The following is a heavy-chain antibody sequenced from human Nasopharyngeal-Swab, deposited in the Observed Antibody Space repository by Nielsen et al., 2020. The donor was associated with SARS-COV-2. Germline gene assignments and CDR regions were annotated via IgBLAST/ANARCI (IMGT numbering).Heavy chain of an antibody. Sequence: GGSLRLSCKGSGYSFTGYWIGWVRQMPGKGLEWMGIIYPGDSDTRYSPSFQGQVTISADKSISTAYLQWSSLKASDTAMYYCARIGEGVYYYYGMDVWGQGTTVTVSS. J-gene: IGHJ6*02. D-gene: IGHD3-16*01. CDR1: GYSFTGYW. CDR2: IYPGDSDT. CDR3: ARIGEGVYYYYGMDV. V-gene: IGHV5-51*01.